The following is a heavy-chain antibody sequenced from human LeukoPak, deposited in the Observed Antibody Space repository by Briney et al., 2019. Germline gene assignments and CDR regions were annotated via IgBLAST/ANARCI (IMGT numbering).Heavy chain of an antibody. CDR2: IYPGDSET. V-gene: IGHV5-51*01. CDR1: GYSFTNYW. CDR3: ARLGYCTNGVCYNHAFDI. J-gene: IGHJ3*02. Sequence: GESLKISCKGSGYSFTNYWIGWVRQMPGKGLEWMGIIYPGDSETKYSPSFQGQVTISADKSISTAYLQWSSLKASDTAMYYCARLGYCTNGVCYNHAFDIWGQGTMVTVSS. D-gene: IGHD2-8*01.